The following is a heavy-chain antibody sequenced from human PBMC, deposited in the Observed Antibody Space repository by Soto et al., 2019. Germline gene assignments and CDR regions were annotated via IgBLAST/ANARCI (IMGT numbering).Heavy chain of an antibody. CDR2: ISGSGGST. V-gene: IGHV3-23*01. CDR1: GFTFSSYA. CDR3: AKHASGQLLFVWYYFDY. J-gene: IGHJ4*02. D-gene: IGHD2-2*01. Sequence: EVQLLESGGGLVQPGGSLRLSCAASGFTFSSYAMSWVRQAPGKGPEWVSAISGSGGSTYNADSVKGRFTISRDNSKNTLYLQMNSLRAEDTAVYYCAKHASGQLLFVWYYFDYWGQGTLVTVSS.